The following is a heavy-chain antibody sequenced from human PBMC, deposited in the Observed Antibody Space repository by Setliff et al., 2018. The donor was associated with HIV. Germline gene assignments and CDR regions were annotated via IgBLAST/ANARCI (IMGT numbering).Heavy chain of an antibody. V-gene: IGHV4-59*11. CDR1: GGSISSHY. CDR3: ARVLGAVYLDY. CDR2: IYYSGST. D-gene: IGHD3-16*01. Sequence: PSETLSLTCTVSGGSISSHYWSWIRQPPGKGLEWIGYIYYSGSTNYNPSLKSRVTISVDTSKNQFSLKLSSVTAADTAVYYCARVLGAVYLDYWGQGTLVTVSS. J-gene: IGHJ4*02.